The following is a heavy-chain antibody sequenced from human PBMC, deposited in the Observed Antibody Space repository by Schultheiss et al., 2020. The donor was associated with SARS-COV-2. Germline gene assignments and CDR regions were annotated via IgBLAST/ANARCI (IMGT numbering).Heavy chain of an antibody. J-gene: IGHJ4*02. CDR1: GFTFSIYG. CDR2: IWYDGSNK. CDR3: ARMFYYVSGSAFDY. V-gene: IGHV3-30*19. D-gene: IGHD3-10*01. Sequence: GESLKISCAASGFTFSIYGMHWVRQAPGKGLEWVAVIWYDGSNKYYADSVRGQFTISRDNSKNTLYLQMNSLRAEDTAVYYCARMFYYVSGSAFDYWGQGTLVTVSS.